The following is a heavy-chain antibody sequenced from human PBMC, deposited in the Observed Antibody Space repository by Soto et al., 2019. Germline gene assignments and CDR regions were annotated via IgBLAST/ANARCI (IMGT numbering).Heavy chain of an antibody. CDR2: ISHSGST. J-gene: IGHJ5*02. CDR3: ARKDEYNWFDP. CDR1: GGSFSGYY. V-gene: IGHV4-34*01. Sequence: PSETLSLTCAVYGGSFSGYYWSWIRQPPGKGLEWIGEISHSGSTNYNPSLKSRVTISVDTSKNQFSLKLSSVTAADTAVYYCARKDEYNWFDPWGQGTLVTVSS.